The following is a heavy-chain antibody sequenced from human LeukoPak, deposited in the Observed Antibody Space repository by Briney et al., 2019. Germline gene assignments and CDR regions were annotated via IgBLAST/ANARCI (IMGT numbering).Heavy chain of an antibody. V-gene: IGHV3-66*01. CDR3: ATRERYFDWFPPHY. CDR2: IYSGGST. D-gene: IGHD3-9*01. CDR1: GFTVSSNY. Sequence: PGGSLRLSCAASGFTVSSNYMSWVRQAPGKGLEWVPVIYSGGSTYYADSVKGRFTISRDNSKNTLYPQMNSLRAEDTAVYYCATRERYFDWFPPHYWGQGTLVTVSS. J-gene: IGHJ4*02.